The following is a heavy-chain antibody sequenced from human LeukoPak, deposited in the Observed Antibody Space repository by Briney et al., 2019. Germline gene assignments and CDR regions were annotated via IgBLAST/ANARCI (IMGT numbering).Heavy chain of an antibody. CDR1: GYTFTGFG. CDR2: IIPIFGTA. J-gene: IGHJ4*02. D-gene: IGHD3-16*02. Sequence: SVKVSCKTSGYTFTGFGISWVRQAPGQGLEWMGGIIPIFGTANYAQKFQGRVTITADESTSTAYMELSSLRSEDTAVYYCARDRVVWGSYRYFVYWGQGTLVTVSS. V-gene: IGHV1-69*13. CDR3: ARDRVVWGSYRYFVY.